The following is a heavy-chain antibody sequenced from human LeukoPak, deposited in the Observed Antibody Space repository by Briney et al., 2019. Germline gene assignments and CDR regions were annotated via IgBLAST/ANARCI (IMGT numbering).Heavy chain of an antibody. J-gene: IGHJ6*03. Sequence: ASVKVSCKASGYTFTSYGISWVRQAPGQGLEWMGWISAYNGNTNYAQKLQGRVTMTTDTSTSTAYMELRSLRSDDTAVYYCARAVEYYDFWSGLNQYYYYYMDVWGKGTTVTVSS. CDR2: ISAYNGNT. CDR1: GYTFTSYG. D-gene: IGHD3-3*01. CDR3: ARAVEYYDFWSGLNQYYYYYMDV. V-gene: IGHV1-18*01.